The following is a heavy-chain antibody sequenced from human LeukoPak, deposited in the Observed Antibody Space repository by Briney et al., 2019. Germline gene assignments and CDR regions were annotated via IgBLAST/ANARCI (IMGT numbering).Heavy chain of an antibody. D-gene: IGHD5-24*01. Sequence: GGSLRLXCAASGFTFSNFWMSWVRQAPGKGLEWVANIKQDGSEEYYVDSLRGRFTISRDNAKNSLYLQMNSLRAEDTAVFYCARTRRDGYKSFYFDSWGQGTLVTVSS. J-gene: IGHJ4*02. CDR3: ARTRRDGYKSFYFDS. V-gene: IGHV3-7*01. CDR2: IKQDGSEE. CDR1: GFTFSNFW.